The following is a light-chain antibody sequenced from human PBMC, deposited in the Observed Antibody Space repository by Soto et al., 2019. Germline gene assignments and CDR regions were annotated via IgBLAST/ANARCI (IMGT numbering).Light chain of an antibody. CDR3: GTWDSGLSGEV. J-gene: IGLJ1*01. Sequence: QSVLTQPPSVSAAPGQKVTISCSGGNSNVGNNSVSWYQQLPRTAPKLLIYDNYKRPSGIPDRFSGSKSGSSATLAITALQTGDEADYYCGTWDSGLSGEVFGTGTKVTVL. V-gene: IGLV1-51*01. CDR1: NSNVGNNS. CDR2: DNY.